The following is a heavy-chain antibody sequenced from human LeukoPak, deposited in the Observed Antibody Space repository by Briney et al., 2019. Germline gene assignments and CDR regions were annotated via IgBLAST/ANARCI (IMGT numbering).Heavy chain of an antibody. D-gene: IGHD2-15*01. CDR2: ISGSGGRT. CDR3: AKTVVGAPTDAFDM. Sequence: PGGSLRLSCAASGFTFSNYAMNWVRQAPGKGLEWVSAISGSGGRTYYAGSVEGRFIISRDNSKNAVYLQMNSLRAEDTAVYYCAKTVVGAPTDAFDMWGQGTMVTVSS. J-gene: IGHJ3*02. V-gene: IGHV3-23*01. CDR1: GFTFSNYA.